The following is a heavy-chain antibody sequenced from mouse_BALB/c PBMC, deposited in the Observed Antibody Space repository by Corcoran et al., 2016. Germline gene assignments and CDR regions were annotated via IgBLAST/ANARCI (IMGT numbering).Heavy chain of an antibody. CDR2: IYPGSGNT. J-gene: IGHJ3*01. V-gene: IGHV1-84*02. Sequence: QIQLQQSGPELVKPGASVKISCKASGYTFTDYYINWVKQKPGQGLEWIGWIYPGSGNTKYNEKFKGKATLTVDTSSNTAYMQLSSLTSEDTAVYFCARGYGNYVFAYWGQGTLVTVSA. D-gene: IGHD2-10*02. CDR1: GYTFTDYY. CDR3: ARGYGNYVFAY.